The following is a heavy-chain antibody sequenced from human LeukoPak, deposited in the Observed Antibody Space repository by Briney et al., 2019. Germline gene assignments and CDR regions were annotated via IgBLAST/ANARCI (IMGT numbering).Heavy chain of an antibody. V-gene: IGHV3-21*01. CDR2: ISSSSTYI. CDR3: AREAVAAAGTGVDY. Sequence: GGSLRLSCAASGFTFTTYWMTWVRQAPGKGLEWVSSISSSSTYIYYADSVKGRFTISRDNAKNSLYLQMNSLRAEDTAVYYCAREAVAAAGTGVDYWGQGTLVTVSS. J-gene: IGHJ4*02. CDR1: GFTFTTYW. D-gene: IGHD6-13*01.